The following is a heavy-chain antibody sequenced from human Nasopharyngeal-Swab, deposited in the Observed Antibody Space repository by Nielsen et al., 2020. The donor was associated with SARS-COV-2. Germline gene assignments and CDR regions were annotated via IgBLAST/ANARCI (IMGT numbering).Heavy chain of an antibody. CDR1: GGTFSSYA. J-gene: IGHJ4*02. Sequence: SVKVSCKASGGTFSSYAISRVRQAPGQGLEWMGGIIPIFGTANYAQKFQGRVTITADESTSTAYMELSSLRSEDTAVYYCTTVAGSYGRFDYWGQGTLVTVSS. V-gene: IGHV1-69*13. D-gene: IGHD1-26*01. CDR2: IIPIFGTA. CDR3: TTVAGSYGRFDY.